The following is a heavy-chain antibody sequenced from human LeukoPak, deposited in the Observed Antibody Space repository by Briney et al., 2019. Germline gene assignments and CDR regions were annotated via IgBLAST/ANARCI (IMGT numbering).Heavy chain of an antibody. CDR1: GFTFDDYA. CDR3: AKGDFPGPLENYYGMDV. CDR2: ISWNSGSI. Sequence: PGRSLRLSCAASGFTFDDYAMHWVRQAPGKGLEWVSGISWNSGSIGYADSVKGRFTISRDNAKNSLYLQMNSLRAEDTALYYCAKGDFPGPLENYYGMDVWGQGTTVTVSS. J-gene: IGHJ6*02. V-gene: IGHV3-9*01. D-gene: IGHD2/OR15-2a*01.